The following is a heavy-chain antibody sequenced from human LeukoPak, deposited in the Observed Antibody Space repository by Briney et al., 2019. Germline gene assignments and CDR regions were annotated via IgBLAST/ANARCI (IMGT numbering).Heavy chain of an antibody. CDR3: AKVGHEQYQLLVHFDY. CDR2: ISYDGSNK. J-gene: IGHJ4*02. Sequence: GGSLRLSCAASGFTFSSYAMHWVRQAPGKGLEWVAVISYDGSNKYYTDSVKGRFTISRDNSKNTLYLQMNSLRAEDTAVYYCAKVGHEQYQLLVHFDYWGQGTLVTVSS. D-gene: IGHD2-2*01. CDR1: GFTFSSYA. V-gene: IGHV3-30-3*01.